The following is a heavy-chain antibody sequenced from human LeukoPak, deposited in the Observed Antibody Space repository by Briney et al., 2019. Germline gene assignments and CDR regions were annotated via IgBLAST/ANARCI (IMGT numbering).Heavy chain of an antibody. CDR2: INHSGST. CDR1: GGSFNGYY. V-gene: IGHV4-34*01. Sequence: SETLSLTCAVYGGSFNGYYWSWIRQPPGKGLEWIGEINHSGSTNYNPSLKSRVTISVDTSKNQFSLKLSSVTAADTAVYYCAAAFVGRLVTNTGGCDYWGQGTLVTVSS. CDR3: AAAFVGRLVTNTGGCDY. J-gene: IGHJ4*02. D-gene: IGHD3-9*01.